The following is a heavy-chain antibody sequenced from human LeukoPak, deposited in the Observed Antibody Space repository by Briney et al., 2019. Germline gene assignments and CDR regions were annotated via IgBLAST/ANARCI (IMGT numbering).Heavy chain of an antibody. CDR3: ATGWSGYYWTT. V-gene: IGHV4-39*01. Sequence: SETLSLTCTVSGVSISSSNSYWGWIRQPPGKGLEWIGSIYYSGNTYYNASLKSQVSISIDTSKNQFSLKLNSVTAADTAVYYCATGWSGYYWTTWGQGTLVAVSS. J-gene: IGHJ5*02. CDR2: IYYSGNT. D-gene: IGHD3-3*01. CDR1: GVSISSSNSY.